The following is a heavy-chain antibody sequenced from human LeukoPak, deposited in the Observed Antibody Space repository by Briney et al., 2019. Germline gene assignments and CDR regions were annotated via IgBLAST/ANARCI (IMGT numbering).Heavy chain of an antibody. CDR1: GFTFSSYA. Sequence: GGSLRLSCAASGFTFSSYAMSWVRQAPGKGLEWVSAISGSGGSTYYADSVKGRFTISRDNSKNTLYLQMNSLRAEDTAVYYCARRLGNPGSLGYFDLWGRGTLVTVSS. D-gene: IGHD1-26*01. J-gene: IGHJ2*01. CDR3: ARRLGNPGSLGYFDL. CDR2: ISGSGGST. V-gene: IGHV3-23*01.